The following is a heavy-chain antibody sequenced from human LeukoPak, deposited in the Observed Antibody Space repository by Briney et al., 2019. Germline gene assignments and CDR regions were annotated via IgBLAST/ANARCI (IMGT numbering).Heavy chain of an antibody. D-gene: IGHD1/OR15-1a*01. CDR3: AKFRGAQREQYRIDV. CDR2: GGSDGSR. J-gene: IGHJ6*03. V-gene: IGHV3-23*01. CDR1: GFTFTNYG. Sequence: GRSLRLSCAASGFTFTNYGMGWVRQAPGEGRGWVSCGGSDGSRYYAGYVQGRLTISRNNTNNTLSLQMNSLTAEDTAVYYGAKFRGAQREQYRIDVGGKGPAVTVS.